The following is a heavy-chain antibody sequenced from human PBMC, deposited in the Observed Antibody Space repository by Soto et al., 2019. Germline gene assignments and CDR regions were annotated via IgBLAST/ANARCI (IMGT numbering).Heavy chain of an antibody. D-gene: IGHD3-10*01. CDR2: VSGFSGKA. J-gene: IGHJ5*02. Sequence: QVQLVQSGAEVKDSGASVTVSCKVSGDTLTSFGISWVRQAPGQGLEWVGGVSGFSGKANYAPKVQGRITMRADTPTNTVTMDLRSLRFDDTAIYYCGRDVSTSGSYYWFDPWGQGTLFTVSP. V-gene: IGHV1-18*01. CDR1: GDTLTSFG. CDR3: GRDVSTSGSYYWFDP.